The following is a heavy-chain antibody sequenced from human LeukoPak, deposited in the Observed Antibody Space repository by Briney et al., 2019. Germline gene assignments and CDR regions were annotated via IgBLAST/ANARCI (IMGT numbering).Heavy chain of an antibody. D-gene: IGHD3-9*01. CDR2: INDNSGGT. CDR1: GCTFTDYY. Sequence: ASVKVSCKASGCTFTDYYMHWLRLAPGQGLEWMGEINDNSGGTKYAQKFQGRVTLTRDTSITTAYLELSSLISDDTAIYYCARDSAATGLSSDYWGQGTLVTVSS. V-gene: IGHV1-2*02. J-gene: IGHJ4*02. CDR3: ARDSAATGLSSDY.